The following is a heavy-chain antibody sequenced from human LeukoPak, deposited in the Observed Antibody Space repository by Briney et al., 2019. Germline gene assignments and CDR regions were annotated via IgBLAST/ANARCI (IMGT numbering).Heavy chain of an antibody. Sequence: SQTLSLTCAISGDSVSSNSAAWNWIRQSPSRGLEWLGRTYYKSKWYTDYAVSVTSRTTINPDTSKNQFSLQLNSVTPEDTAVYYCARDKDYSIDHWGQGTLVTVSS. CDR2: TYYKSKWYT. J-gene: IGHJ4*02. CDR1: GDSVSSNSAA. V-gene: IGHV6-1*01. CDR3: ARDKDYSIDH. D-gene: IGHD4-11*01.